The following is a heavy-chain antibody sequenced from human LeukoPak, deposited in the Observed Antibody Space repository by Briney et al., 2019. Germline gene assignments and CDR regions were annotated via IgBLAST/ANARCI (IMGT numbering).Heavy chain of an antibody. Sequence: ASVNVSCKASGYTFTSYGITWVRQAPGQGLEWMGIINPSGGSTSYAQKFQGRVTMTRDMSTSTVYMELSSLRSEDTAVYYCARDSEDAFDIWGQGTMVTVSS. D-gene: IGHD1-26*01. J-gene: IGHJ3*02. CDR3: ARDSEDAFDI. V-gene: IGHV1-46*01. CDR2: INPSGGST. CDR1: GYTFTSYG.